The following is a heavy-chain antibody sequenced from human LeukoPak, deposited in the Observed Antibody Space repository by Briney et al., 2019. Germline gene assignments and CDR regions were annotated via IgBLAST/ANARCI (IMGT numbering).Heavy chain of an antibody. CDR1: GYTFTSYS. J-gene: IGHJ5*02. CDR2: VSTTNDKA. Sequence: ASVRVSCKASGYTFTSYSFSWVRQALGQGLEWMGWVSTTNDKANYAQKLRGRVTMTTDTSTSTAYMELRSLSSDDTAVYYCGRVVTGYYRLDPWGLGTLVTVSS. D-gene: IGHD3-9*01. CDR3: GRVVTGYYRLDP. V-gene: IGHV1-18*01.